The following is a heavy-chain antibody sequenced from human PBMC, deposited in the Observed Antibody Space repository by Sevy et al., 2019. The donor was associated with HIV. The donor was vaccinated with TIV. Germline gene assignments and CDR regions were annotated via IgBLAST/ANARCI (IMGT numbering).Heavy chain of an antibody. Sequence: GGSLRLSCAASGLTFSSYGMHWVRQAPGKGLEWVAFIRYDGSNKYYADSVKGRFTISRDNSKNTLYLQMNSLRAEDTAVYYCAKPARPESYGHGGAFDIWGQGTMVTVSS. J-gene: IGHJ3*02. D-gene: IGHD4-17*01. CDR1: GLTFSSYG. V-gene: IGHV3-30*02. CDR3: AKPARPESYGHGGAFDI. CDR2: IRYDGSNK.